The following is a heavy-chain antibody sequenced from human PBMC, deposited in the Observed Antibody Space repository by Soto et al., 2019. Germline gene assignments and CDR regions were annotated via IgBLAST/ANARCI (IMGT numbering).Heavy chain of an antibody. J-gene: IGHJ4*02. CDR3: ANDRLARRFVEEKLGDFYF. CDR2: IRGGGGGP. D-gene: IGHD3-10*01. V-gene: IGHV3-23*01. CDR1: GFTFSNYA. Sequence: EVQLLESGGGLVQPGGSLRLSCAASGFTFSNYAMSWVRQAPGKGLEWVSAIRGGGGGPYYADSVKGRVTISRDNSKKTRHLQRNILKAVDTAIYYSANDRLARRFVEEKLGDFYFWVQGSLVTVGS.